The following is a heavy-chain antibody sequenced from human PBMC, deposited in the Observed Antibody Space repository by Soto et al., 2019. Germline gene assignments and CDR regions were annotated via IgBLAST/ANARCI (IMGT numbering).Heavy chain of an antibody. CDR3: AEASSRGYNSDDY. Sequence: SLRLSCGSSRFPFSNYAMTWVRQLPGKGLEWVSGISAGGGITYYADSVKGRFTISRDNSKNTLSLQMNSLRAEDTAVYYCAEASSRGYNSDDYWGKGTPGTASS. V-gene: IGHV3-23*01. CDR1: RFPFSNYA. CDR2: ISAGGGIT. J-gene: IGHJ4*02. D-gene: IGHD3-10*01.